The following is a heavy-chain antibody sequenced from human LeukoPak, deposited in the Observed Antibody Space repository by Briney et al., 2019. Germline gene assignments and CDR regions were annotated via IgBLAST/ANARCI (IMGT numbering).Heavy chain of an antibody. CDR1: GGSISSYY. Sequence: SETLSLTCTVSGGSISSYYWSWIRQPPGEGLEWIGYIYYSGSTNYNPSLKSRVTISVDTSKNQFSLKLSSVTAADTAVYYCARALGYFDYWGQGTLVTVSS. V-gene: IGHV4-59*01. CDR2: IYYSGST. D-gene: IGHD1-26*01. CDR3: ARALGYFDY. J-gene: IGHJ4*02.